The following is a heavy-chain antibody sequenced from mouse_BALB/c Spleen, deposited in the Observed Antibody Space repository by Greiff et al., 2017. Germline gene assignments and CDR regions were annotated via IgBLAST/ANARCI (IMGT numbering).Heavy chain of an antibody. CDR2: ISSGSSTI. Sequence: EVQRVESGGGLVQPGGSRKLSCAASGFTFSSFGMHWVRQAPEKGLEWVAYISSGSSTIYYADTVKGRFTISRDNPKNTLFLQMTSLRSEDTAMYYCATTMITTWYFDVWGAGTTVTVSS. J-gene: IGHJ1*01. D-gene: IGHD2-4*01. CDR1: GFTFSSFG. V-gene: IGHV5-17*02. CDR3: ATTMITTWYFDV.